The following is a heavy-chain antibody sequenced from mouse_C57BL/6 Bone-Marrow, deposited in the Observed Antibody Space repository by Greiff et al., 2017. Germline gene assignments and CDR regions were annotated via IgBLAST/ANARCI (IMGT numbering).Heavy chain of an antibody. CDR3: TTTWFAY. Sequence: EVQLQESGAELVRPGASVKLSCTASGFNIKDDYMHWVKQRPEQGLEWIGWIDPENGDTESASKFQGKATITADTSSNTAYLQLSSLTSEDTAVYYCTTTWFAYWGQGTLVTVSA. V-gene: IGHV14-4*01. J-gene: IGHJ3*01. CDR1: GFNIKDDY. CDR2: IDPENGDT.